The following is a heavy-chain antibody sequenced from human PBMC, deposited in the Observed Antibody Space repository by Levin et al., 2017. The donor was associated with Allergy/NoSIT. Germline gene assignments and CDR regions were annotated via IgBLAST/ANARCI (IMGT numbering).Heavy chain of an antibody. D-gene: IGHD6-19*01. J-gene: IGHJ4*02. CDR1: GFSFNNAW. CDR3: VTDKPVAGTSWDY. V-gene: IGHV3-15*01. Sequence: GGSLRLSCEGSGFSFNNAWMAWVRQAPGKGLEWVGRIRSQNDGGTTDYAGPVKGRFIVSRDDSKKTFYLQMNGLKIEDTAVYFCVTDKPVAGTSWDYWGQGTLVTVSS. CDR2: IRSQNDGGTT.